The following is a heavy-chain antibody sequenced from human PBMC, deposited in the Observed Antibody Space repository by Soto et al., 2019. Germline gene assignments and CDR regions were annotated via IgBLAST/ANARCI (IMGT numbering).Heavy chain of an antibody. V-gene: IGHV1-46*01. Sequence: ASVKVSCKASGYTFTSYYMHWVRQAPGQGLEWMGIINPSGGSTSYAQKFQGRVTMTRDTSTSTVYMELSSLRSEDTAVYYCARDMREWELPPAFDIWGQGTMVTVSS. CDR2: INPSGGST. J-gene: IGHJ3*02. CDR3: ARDMREWELPPAFDI. CDR1: GYTFTSYY. D-gene: IGHD1-26*01.